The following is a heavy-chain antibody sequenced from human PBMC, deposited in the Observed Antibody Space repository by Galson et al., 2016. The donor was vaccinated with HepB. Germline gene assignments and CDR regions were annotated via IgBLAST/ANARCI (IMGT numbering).Heavy chain of an antibody. J-gene: IGHJ6*02. CDR2: ISGSGGST. D-gene: IGHD4-17*01. V-gene: IGHV3-23*01. CDR3: AREGYYGDYGMDV. CDR1: GFTFNSYA. Sequence: SLRLSCAASGFTFNSYAMNWVRQAPGKGLEWVSGISGSGGSTYYADSGKGRFTISSDNAKDSLYLQMNSLRDEDTAVYYCAREGYYGDYGMDVWGQGATVTVSS.